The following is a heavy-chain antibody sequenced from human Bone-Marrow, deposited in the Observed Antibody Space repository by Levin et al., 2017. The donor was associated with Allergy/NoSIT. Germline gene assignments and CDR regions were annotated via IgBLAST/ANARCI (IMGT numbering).Heavy chain of an antibody. CDR2: IYYSGST. CDR1: GGSISSSSYY. J-gene: IGHJ3*02. D-gene: IGHD4-23*01. CDR3: ARHDYGGNYDAFDI. V-gene: IGHV4-39*01. Sequence: PSETLSLTCTVSGGSISSSSYYWGWIRQPPGKGLEWIGSIYYSGSTYYNPSLKSRVTISVDTSKNQFSLKLSSVTAADTAVYYCARHDYGGNYDAFDIWGQGTMVTVSS.